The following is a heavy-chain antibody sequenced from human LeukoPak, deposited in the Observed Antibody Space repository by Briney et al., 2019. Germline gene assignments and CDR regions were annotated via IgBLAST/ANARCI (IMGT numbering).Heavy chain of an antibody. CDR2: IYYSGST. J-gene: IGHJ5*02. D-gene: IGHD2-2*01. CDR1: GGSISSSSYY. V-gene: IGHV4-39*07. CDR3: ARVVPAAIWWFDP. Sequence: SETLSLTCTVSGGSISSSSYYWGWIRQPPGKGLEWIGSIYYSGSTYYNPSLKSRVTISVDTSKNQFSLKLSSVTAADTAVYYCARVVPAAIWWFDPWGQGTLVTVSS.